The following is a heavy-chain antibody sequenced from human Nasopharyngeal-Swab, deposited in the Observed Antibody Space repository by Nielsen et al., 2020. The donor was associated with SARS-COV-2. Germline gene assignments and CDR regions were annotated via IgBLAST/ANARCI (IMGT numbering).Heavy chain of an antibody. CDR3: AREGVDSASDYSEPFDI. CDR2: LWSNGSFK. J-gene: IGHJ3*02. Sequence: GESLKISCAASGFMFSHYGMHWVRQAPGKGLEWVAILWSNGSFKYYGDSVKGRFTISRDNSKNTLYLQMNSLRAEDTAVYYCAREGVDSASDYSEPFDIWGQGTMVTVSS. D-gene: IGHD5-12*01. CDR1: GFMFSHYG. V-gene: IGHV3-33*01.